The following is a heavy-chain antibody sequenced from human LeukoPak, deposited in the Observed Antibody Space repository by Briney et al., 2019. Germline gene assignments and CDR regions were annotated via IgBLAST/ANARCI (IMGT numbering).Heavy chain of an antibody. Sequence: GGSLTLSCAPSGFTFSHYGFQWVRQAPGRGLEWVAVVWSDGTNQFHAPSVKGRFTISRDSSQKTVYLEMHSLRTEDTAMYYCAKDAQRGFDYSNSLEYWGPGTLVTVSS. J-gene: IGHJ4*02. V-gene: IGHV3-33*06. CDR2: VWSDGTNQ. CDR3: AKDAQRGFDYSNSLEY. CDR1: GFTFSHYG. D-gene: IGHD4-11*01.